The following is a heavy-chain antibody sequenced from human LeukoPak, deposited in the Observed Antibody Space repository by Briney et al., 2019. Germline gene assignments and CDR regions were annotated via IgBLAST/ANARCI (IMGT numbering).Heavy chain of an antibody. CDR1: GFTFSSYT. V-gene: IGHV3-30-3*01. J-gene: IGHJ5*02. Sequence: GWSQALFCAASGFTFSSYTVHWVRQAPGKGLEWISLLSYDGSNDYYADSVKGRFSISRDNSRNTLYLQMDSLRAEDTAVYYCARTYYYDRSGYYDNWFDPWGQGTLVTVAS. CDR2: LSYDGSND. D-gene: IGHD3-22*01. CDR3: ARTYYYDRSGYYDNWFDP.